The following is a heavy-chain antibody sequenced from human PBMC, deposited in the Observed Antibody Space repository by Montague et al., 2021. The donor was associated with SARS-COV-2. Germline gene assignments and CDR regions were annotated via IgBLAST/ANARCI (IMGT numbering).Heavy chain of an antibody. D-gene: IGHD4/OR15-4a*01. Sequence: SETLSLTCTVSGGSITSYYWSWIRQPPGKGLECIGYIYYSGSTNYNPSLKSRVTMSVDTSKNQFSLKLNSVTAADTAVYYCARGGYGADGFDIWGQGTMVTVSS. J-gene: IGHJ3*02. CDR3: ARGGYGADGFDI. CDR1: GGSITSYY. V-gene: IGHV4-59*01. CDR2: IYYSGST.